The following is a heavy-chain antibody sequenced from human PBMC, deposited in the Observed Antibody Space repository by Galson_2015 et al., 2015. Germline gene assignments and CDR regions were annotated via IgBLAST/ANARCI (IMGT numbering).Heavy chain of an antibody. Sequence: ETLFLTCAVSGGSISSSNWWSWVGQPPGQGPEWFVEIYHSGSTNYNPSLNSRVTISVDKSKNQFSLKLSSVTAADTAVYYCATFPEIDGQWLPPIEGYFDYWGQGTLVTVSS. CDR3: ATFPEIDGQWLPPIEGYFDY. CDR1: GGSISSSNW. J-gene: IGHJ4*02. CDR2: IYHSGST. V-gene: IGHV4-4*02. D-gene: IGHD6-19*01.